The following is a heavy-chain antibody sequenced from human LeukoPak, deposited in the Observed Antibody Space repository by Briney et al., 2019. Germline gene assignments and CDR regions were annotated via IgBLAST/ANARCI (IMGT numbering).Heavy chain of an antibody. V-gene: IGHV3-33*01. J-gene: IGHJ1*01. CDR2: IWYDGSNK. CDR1: GFTFSSYG. Sequence: GGSLRLSCAASGFTFSSYGMHWVRQAPGKGLEWVAVIWYDGSNKYYADSVKGRFTISRDNSKNTLYLQMNSLRAEDTAVYYCTRDPIRGYSSGWRYFQHWGQGTLVTVSS. D-gene: IGHD6-19*01. CDR3: TRDPIRGYSSGWRYFQH.